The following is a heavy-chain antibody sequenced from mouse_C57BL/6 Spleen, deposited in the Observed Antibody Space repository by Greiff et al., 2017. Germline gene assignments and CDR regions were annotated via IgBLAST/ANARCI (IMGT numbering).Heavy chain of an antibody. J-gene: IGHJ3*01. Sequence: VQLQQSGPELVKPGASVKMSCKASGYTFTDYNMHWVKQSHGKSLEWIGYINPNNGGTSCNQKFKGKATLTVNKSSSTAYMELRSLTSEDSAVYYCARGLYDGFGNWFAYWGQGTLVTVSA. D-gene: IGHD2-3*01. CDR1: GYTFTDYN. CDR2: INPNNGGT. V-gene: IGHV1-22*01. CDR3: ARGLYDGFGNWFAY.